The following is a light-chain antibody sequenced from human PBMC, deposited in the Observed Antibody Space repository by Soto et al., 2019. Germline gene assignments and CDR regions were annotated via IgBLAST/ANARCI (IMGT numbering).Light chain of an antibody. CDR2: EVS. V-gene: IGLV2-23*02. CDR3: CSHAGSHVI. CDR1: TSDVGTYKF. Sequence: QSALTQPASVSGSPGQSITISCTGTTSDVGTYKFVSWYQQHPGIAPKLMIYEVSERPSGVSNRFSGSKSGNTASLTISELQAEDEADYYCCSHAGSHVIFGGGTKLTVL. J-gene: IGLJ2*01.